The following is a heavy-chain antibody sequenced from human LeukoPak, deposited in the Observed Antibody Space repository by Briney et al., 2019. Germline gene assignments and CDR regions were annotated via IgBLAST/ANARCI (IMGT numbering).Heavy chain of an antibody. CDR2: IYYSVST. J-gene: IGHJ2*01. Sequence: SETLSLTCTVSGGSISTYFCSWIRQPPGKELESSGDIYYSVSTNYTPSTKSRVTILVDTSKNQFSLKLSSVTAADTAVYYCARGGYTTGGYWYLDLWGRGTLVTVSS. D-gene: IGHD4-17*01. V-gene: IGHV4-59*01. CDR3: ARGGYTTGGYWYLDL. CDR1: GGSISTYF.